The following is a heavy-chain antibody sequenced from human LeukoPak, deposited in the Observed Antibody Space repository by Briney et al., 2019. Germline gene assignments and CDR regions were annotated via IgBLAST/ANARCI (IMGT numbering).Heavy chain of an antibody. D-gene: IGHD6-19*01. CDR1: GFTFGDYA. J-gene: IGHJ3*02. Sequence: PGGSLRLSCTASGFTFGDYAMSWFRQAPGKGLEWVSLVYSAGDTFYTYSVKGRFTISRDNAKNSLYLQMNSLRAEDTAVYYCARDWMAVAYSPDAFDIWGQGTMVTVSS. CDR2: VYSAGDT. V-gene: IGHV3-66*01. CDR3: ARDWMAVAYSPDAFDI.